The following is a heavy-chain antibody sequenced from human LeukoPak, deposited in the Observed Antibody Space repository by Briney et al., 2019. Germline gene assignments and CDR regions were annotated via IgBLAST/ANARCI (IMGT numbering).Heavy chain of an antibody. D-gene: IGHD4-11*01. CDR2: IIPILGIA. CDR3: AREGDYKTTTSTFDP. Sequence: ASVKVSCKASGGTFSSYAISWVRQAPGQGLEWMGRIIPILGIANYAQKFQGRVTITADKSTSTAYMELSSLRSEDTAVYYCAREGDYKTTTSTFDPWGQGTLVTVSS. J-gene: IGHJ5*02. V-gene: IGHV1-69*04. CDR1: GGTFSSYA.